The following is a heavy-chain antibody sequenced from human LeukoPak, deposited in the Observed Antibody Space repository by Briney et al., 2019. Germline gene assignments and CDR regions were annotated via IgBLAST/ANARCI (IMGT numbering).Heavy chain of an antibody. V-gene: IGHV4-61*02. CDR3: ARLVSSSWSGYYYFDY. CDR2: IYTSGST. CDR1: GGSISSGSYY. Sequence: TLSPTCTVSGGSISSGSYYWSWIRHPAGKGLEWIGRIYTSGSTNYNPSLKSRVTISVDTSKNQFSLKLSSVTAADTAVYYCARLVSSSWSGYYYFDYWGQGTLVTVSS. J-gene: IGHJ4*02. D-gene: IGHD6-13*01.